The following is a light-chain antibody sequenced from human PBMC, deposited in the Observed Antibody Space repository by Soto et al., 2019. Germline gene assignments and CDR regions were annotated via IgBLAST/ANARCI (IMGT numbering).Light chain of an antibody. J-gene: IGKJ1*01. Sequence: DIQMTQSPSSLSASVGDSVTITCRASQDISNRLGWFQRKPGEAPKSLIYAASSLQSGVPSKFSGSGSGTDFSLTISRLQPEDFATYYCLQYNTYPWTFGQGTKVEIK. CDR1: QDISNR. CDR3: LQYNTYPWT. V-gene: IGKV1-16*02. CDR2: AAS.